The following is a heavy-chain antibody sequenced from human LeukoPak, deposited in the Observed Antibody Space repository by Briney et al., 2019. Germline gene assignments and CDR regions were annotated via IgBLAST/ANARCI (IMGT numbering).Heavy chain of an antibody. CDR3: ARESKGERYFDY. CDR2: ISGSGGST. Sequence: SGGSLRLSCAASGFTFSSYAMSWVRQAPGKGLEWVSAISGSGGSTYYADSVKGRFTISRDNSKNTLYLQMNSLRVEDTAIYYCARESKGERYFDYWGQGTLVIVSS. V-gene: IGHV3-23*01. CDR1: GFTFSSYA. J-gene: IGHJ4*02. D-gene: IGHD2-21*01.